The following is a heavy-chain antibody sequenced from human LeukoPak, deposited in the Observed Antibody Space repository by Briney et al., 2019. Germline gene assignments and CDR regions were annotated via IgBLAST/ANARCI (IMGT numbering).Heavy chain of an antibody. Sequence: PGGSLRLSCAASGFTFSSYRMNWVRQAPGKRLEWVSSISSSSSYIYYADSVKGRFTISRDNAKNSLYLQMNSLRADDTAVYYCARDVNSWFDPWGQGTLVTVSS. CDR1: GFTFSSYR. CDR3: ARDVNSWFDP. V-gene: IGHV3-21*03. CDR2: ISSSSSYI. J-gene: IGHJ5*02. D-gene: IGHD4-23*01.